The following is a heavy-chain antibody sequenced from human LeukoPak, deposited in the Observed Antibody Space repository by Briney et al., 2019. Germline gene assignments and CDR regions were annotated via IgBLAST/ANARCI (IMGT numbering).Heavy chain of an antibody. CDR2: ISGSGGST. J-gene: IGHJ3*02. CDR3: AKLGRGPESAFDI. D-gene: IGHD5-12*01. Sequence: PGGSLRLSCAASGFTFSSYAMSWVRQAPGKGLEWLSAISGSGGSTYYADSVKGRFTISRDNSKNTLYLQMNSLRAEDTAVYYCAKLGRGPESAFDIWGQGTMVTVSS. V-gene: IGHV3-23*01. CDR1: GFTFSSYA.